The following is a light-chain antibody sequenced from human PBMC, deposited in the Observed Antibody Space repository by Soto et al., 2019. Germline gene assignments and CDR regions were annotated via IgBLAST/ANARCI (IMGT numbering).Light chain of an antibody. J-gene: IGKJ3*01. V-gene: IGKV3-15*01. CDR2: AAS. CDR3: QQYNKWPLFT. CDR1: QSVSSN. Sequence: EIVMTQSPVTLSVSPGERATLSCRARQSVSSNLAWYPQKPGQAPRLLIYAASTRATGIPARLSGSGSGTEFTLTISSLQSEDFAVYYCQQYNKWPLFTFGPGTNVDIK.